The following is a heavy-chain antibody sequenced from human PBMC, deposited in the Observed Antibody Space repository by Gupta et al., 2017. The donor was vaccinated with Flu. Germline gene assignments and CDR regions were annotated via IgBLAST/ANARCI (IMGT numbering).Heavy chain of an antibody. CDR3: ARGEGVNSYGSALLDY. Sequence: QVQLVESGGGLVKPGGSLRLSCAASGFTFSDYYMSWIRQAPGKGLEWVSYISDSSSHTNYADSVKGRFTISRDNAKNSLFLQMNSLRAEDTAVYYCARGEGVNSYGSALLDYWGQGTLVTVSA. CDR2: ISDSSSHT. D-gene: IGHD1-1*01. CDR1: GFTFSDYY. J-gene: IGHJ4*02. V-gene: IGHV3-11*05.